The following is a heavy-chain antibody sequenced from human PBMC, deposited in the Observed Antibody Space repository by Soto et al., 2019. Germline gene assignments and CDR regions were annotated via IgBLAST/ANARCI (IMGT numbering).Heavy chain of an antibody. CDR2: INHSGST. V-gene: IGHV4-34*01. CDR1: GGSFSVYY. Sequence: PSETLSLTCAVYGGSFSVYYWSWICQPPGKGLEWIGEINHSGSTNYNPSLKSRVTISVDTSKNQFSLKLSSVTAADTAVYYCASVSIAAAGGSGWGQGTLVTVSS. CDR3: ASVSIAAAGGSG. J-gene: IGHJ4*02. D-gene: IGHD6-13*01.